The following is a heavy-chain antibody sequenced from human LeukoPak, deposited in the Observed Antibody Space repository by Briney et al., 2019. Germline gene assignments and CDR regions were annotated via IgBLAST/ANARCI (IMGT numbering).Heavy chain of an antibody. D-gene: IGHD3-22*01. CDR1: GGSISSYY. CDR3: ARRPTTYYYDSSGYFDY. Sequence: SETLSLTCTVSGGSISSYYWSWIRQPPGKGLEWIGYIYYSGSTNYNPSLKSRVTISVDTSKNQFSLKLSSVTAADTAVYYCARRPTTYYYDSSGYFDYWGQGTLVTVSS. J-gene: IGHJ4*02. V-gene: IGHV4-59*08. CDR2: IYYSGST.